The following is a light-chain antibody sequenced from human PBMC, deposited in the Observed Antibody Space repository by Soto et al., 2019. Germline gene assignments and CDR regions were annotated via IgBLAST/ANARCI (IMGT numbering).Light chain of an antibody. Sequence: QSVLTQPPSVSGAPGQRVTFSCTGSSSNIGAGYDVHWYQQLPGTAPKLLIYGSSNRPSGVPDRFSGSKSGTSASLAITGLQAEDEADYYCQSYDNSLSGSYVFGTGTKVTVL. CDR2: GSS. V-gene: IGLV1-40*01. J-gene: IGLJ1*01. CDR3: QSYDNSLSGSYV. CDR1: SSNIGAGYD.